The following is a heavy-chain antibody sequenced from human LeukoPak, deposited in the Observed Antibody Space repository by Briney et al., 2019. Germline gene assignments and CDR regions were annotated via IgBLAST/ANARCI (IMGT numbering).Heavy chain of an antibody. CDR3: ARDGTAAGLYFDL. D-gene: IGHD6-13*01. V-gene: IGHV3-7*01. CDR2: IRQDGSEE. J-gene: IGHJ4*01. CDR1: GFTFTDYW. Sequence: GGSVRLSCAVSGFTFTDYWMNWVRQAPGKELEWVAGIRQDGSEETYVDSVKGRFTISRDNTKNSLSLQLNSLRVEDTAVYYCARDGTAAGLYFDLWGQGTLVTVSS.